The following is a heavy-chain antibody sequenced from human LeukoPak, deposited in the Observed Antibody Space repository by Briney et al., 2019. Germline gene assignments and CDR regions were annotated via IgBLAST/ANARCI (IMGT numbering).Heavy chain of an antibody. CDR3: ARDRLFRPRDAFDI. J-gene: IGHJ3*02. CDR1: GFTFSDYY. V-gene: IGHV3-11*01. D-gene: IGHD3-22*01. Sequence: PGGSLRLSCAASGFTFSDYYMSWIRQAPGKGLEWVSYISGSGRTTLYADSVKGRFTISRDNAKNSLYLQMNSLRAEDTAVYYCARDRLFRPRDAFDIWGQGTMVTVSS. CDR2: ISGSGRTT.